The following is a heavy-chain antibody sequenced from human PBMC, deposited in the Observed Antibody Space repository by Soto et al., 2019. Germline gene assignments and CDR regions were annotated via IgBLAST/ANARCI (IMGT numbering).Heavy chain of an antibody. CDR1: GFTSNNYA. Sequence: EVQLLESGGGLVQPGGSLRLSCAASGFTSNNYAMSWVRQAPGKGLEWVSGITGGGSTTYYADSVKGRFTISRDNSKNTVYLQMNPLRAEDTAVSYCAKPGGGQGGGWHFDYWGQGTLVTVSS. CDR3: AKPGGGQGGGWHFDY. CDR2: ITGGGSTT. V-gene: IGHV3-23*01. D-gene: IGHD6-19*01. J-gene: IGHJ4*02.